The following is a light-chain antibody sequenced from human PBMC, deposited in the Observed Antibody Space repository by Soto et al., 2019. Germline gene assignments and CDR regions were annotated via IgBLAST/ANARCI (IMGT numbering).Light chain of an antibody. CDR3: QQYKNXPRT. CDR2: GES. Sequence: EIVMTQSPATLSVSPGERATLSCMASQSVGSNLAWYQHRPGQAPMLLIYGESTRATGIPARFSGSGSGTEFTLKIRSPQSEDFAVYYCQQYKNXPRTLGQGTKV. CDR1: QSVGSN. V-gene: IGKV3-15*01. J-gene: IGKJ1*01.